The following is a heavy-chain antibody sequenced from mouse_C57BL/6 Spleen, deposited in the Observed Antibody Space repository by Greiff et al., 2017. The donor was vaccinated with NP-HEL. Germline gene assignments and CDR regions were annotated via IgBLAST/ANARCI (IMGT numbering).Heavy chain of an antibody. J-gene: IGHJ2*01. CDR2: INPNNGGT. D-gene: IGHD4-1*01. V-gene: IGHV1-26*01. Sequence: EVQLQQSGPELVKPGASVKISCKASGYTFTDYYMNWVKQSHGKSLEWIGDINPNNGGTSYKQKFKGKATLTVDKSSSTAYMELRSLTSEDSAVYYCASPPGTWDYWGQGTTLTVSS. CDR3: ASPPGTWDY. CDR1: GYTFTDYY.